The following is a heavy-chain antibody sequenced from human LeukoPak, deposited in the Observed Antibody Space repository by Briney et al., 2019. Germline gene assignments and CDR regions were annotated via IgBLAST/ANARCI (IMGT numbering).Heavy chain of an antibody. CDR1: GFTFSDYY. D-gene: IGHD6-19*01. Sequence: TPGGSPRLSCAASGFTFSDYYMSWIRQAPGEGLEWVSYISSSSSYANYADSVKGRFTISRDNSKNTLYLQMNSLRAEDTAVYYCAKDENNIAVAGTDYWGQGTLVTVSS. CDR3: AKDENNIAVAGTDY. CDR2: ISSSSSYA. J-gene: IGHJ4*02. V-gene: IGHV3-11*05.